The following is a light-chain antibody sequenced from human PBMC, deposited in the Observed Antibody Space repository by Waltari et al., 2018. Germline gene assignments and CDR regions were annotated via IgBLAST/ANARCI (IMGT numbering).Light chain of an antibody. CDR3: GTWDSSLSAVV. J-gene: IGLJ2*01. Sequence: QSVLTQPPSVSAAPGQKVTISCSGSTSNIGNNYVSWYQQFPGTAPKLLIYDNDKRPSGIPVRFSGSKSGTSATLGITGLQTGDEADYYCGTWDSSLSAVVFGGGTKLTVL. V-gene: IGLV1-51*01. CDR2: DND. CDR1: TSNIGNNY.